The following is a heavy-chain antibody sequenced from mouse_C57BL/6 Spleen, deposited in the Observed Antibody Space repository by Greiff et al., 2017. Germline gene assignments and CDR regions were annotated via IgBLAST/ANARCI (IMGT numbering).Heavy chain of an antibody. CDR1: GYTFTSYW. Sequence: QVQLQQPGAELVRPGSSVKLSCKASGYTFTSYWMDWVKQRPGQGLEWIGNIYPSDSETHYNQKFKDKATLTVDKSSSTAYMQLSSLTSEDSAVYYCAPLYYYGSSYGYFDVWGTGTTVTVSS. D-gene: IGHD1-1*01. J-gene: IGHJ1*03. CDR2: IYPSDSET. CDR3: APLYYYGSSYGYFDV. V-gene: IGHV1-61*01.